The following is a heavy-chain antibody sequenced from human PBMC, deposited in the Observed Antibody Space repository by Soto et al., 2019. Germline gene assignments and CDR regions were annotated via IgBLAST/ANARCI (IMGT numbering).Heavy chain of an antibody. CDR1: GFTFSTYW. V-gene: IGHV3-74*01. CDR3: TRRNRLSYTSDY. Sequence: PGGSLRLSCAASGFTFSTYWMQWVRQAPGKGLVWVSRVNNDGRGTTYADSVRGRFTISRDNTKNTLYLQMNNLRAEDTAVYFCTRRNRLSYTSDYWGQGTLVTVSS. CDR2: VNNDGRGT. J-gene: IGHJ4*02.